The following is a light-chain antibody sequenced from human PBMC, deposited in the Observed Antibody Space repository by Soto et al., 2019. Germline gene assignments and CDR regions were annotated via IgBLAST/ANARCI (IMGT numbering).Light chain of an antibody. V-gene: IGKV3-11*01. CDR3: QQRGSWPQLT. Sequence: DILLTQSPATLSLSPGERATLSRRTSQSVDSSLAWFQQKPGQAPRLLIYDASNRATDIPTRFSGSGSGTDFTLTISSLEPEDFAVYYCQQRGSWPQLTFGGGTKVEI. CDR2: DAS. J-gene: IGKJ4*01. CDR1: QSVDSS.